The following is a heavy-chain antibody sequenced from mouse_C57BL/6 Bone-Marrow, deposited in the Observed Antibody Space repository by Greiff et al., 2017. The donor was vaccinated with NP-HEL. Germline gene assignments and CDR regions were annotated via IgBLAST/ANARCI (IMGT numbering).Heavy chain of an antibody. J-gene: IGHJ2*01. Sequence: EVTLVESGGGLVKPGGSLKLSCAASGFTFSSYAMSWVRQTPEKRLEWVATISDGGSYTYYPDNVKGRFTISRDNAKNNLYLQMSHLKSEDTAMYYCARGSTMVTYWGQGTTLTVSS. V-gene: IGHV5-4*03. CDR1: GFTFSSYA. CDR2: ISDGGSYT. CDR3: ARGSTMVTY. D-gene: IGHD2-2*01.